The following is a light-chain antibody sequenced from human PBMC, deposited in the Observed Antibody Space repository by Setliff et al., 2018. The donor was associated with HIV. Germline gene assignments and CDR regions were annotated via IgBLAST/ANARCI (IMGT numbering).Light chain of an antibody. CDR3: SSYAGSNNRYV. V-gene: IGLV2-8*01. J-gene: IGLJ1*01. Sequence: QSALTQPPSASGSPGQSVTISCTGTSSDVGGYNYVSWYQQHPGKAPKLMIYEVSKRPSGVPDRFSGSKSGNTASLTVSGLQAEDGADYYCSSYAGSNNRYVFGTGTKVTVL. CDR2: EVS. CDR1: SSDVGGYNY.